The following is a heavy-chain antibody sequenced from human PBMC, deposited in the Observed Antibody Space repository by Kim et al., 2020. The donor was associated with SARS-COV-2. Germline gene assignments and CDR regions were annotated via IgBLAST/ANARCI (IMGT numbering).Heavy chain of an antibody. V-gene: IGHV3-33*07. J-gene: IGHJ4*02. CDR1: GFTFNMYG. Sequence: GGSLRLSCAASGFTFNMYGMNWFRQAPGKGLEWVAAIWYDGFNKYYADSVRGRFTISRYNSKNMVYLQMNSLRAEDTAVYYCARRGDVMFTGYYKGDDYWGQGRLAAASA. CDR3: ARRGDVMFTGYYKGDDY. CDR2: IWYDGFNK. D-gene: IGHD3-9*01.